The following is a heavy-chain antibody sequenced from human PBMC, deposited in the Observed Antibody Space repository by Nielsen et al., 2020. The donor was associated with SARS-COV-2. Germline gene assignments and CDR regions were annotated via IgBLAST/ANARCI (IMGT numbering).Heavy chain of an antibody. J-gene: IGHJ6*02. D-gene: IGHD6-13*01. CDR2: IWYDGSNK. V-gene: IGHV3-33*01. CDR3: ARGIAAAGHKTSRVMDV. CDR1: GFTFSSYG. Sequence: GESLKISCAASGFTFSSYGMHWVRQAPGKGLEWVAVIWYDGSNKYYADSVKGRFTISRDNSKNTLYLQMNSLRDEDTAVYYCARGIAAAGHKTSRVMDVWGQGTTVTVSS.